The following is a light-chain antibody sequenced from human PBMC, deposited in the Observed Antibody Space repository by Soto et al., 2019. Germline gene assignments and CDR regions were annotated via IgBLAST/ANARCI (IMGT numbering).Light chain of an antibody. CDR1: QTISNY. J-gene: IGKJ1*01. CDR2: AAS. Sequence: VHMTQSPSSLSASIGNNVTITCRASQTISNYLNWYQQRPGKAPNLLIYAASSLQSGVPSRFSGSGSGTDFTLTITNLQTEDFGSYFCQQSFSTPRTFGLGTKVDIK. CDR3: QQSFSTPRT. V-gene: IGKV1-39*01.